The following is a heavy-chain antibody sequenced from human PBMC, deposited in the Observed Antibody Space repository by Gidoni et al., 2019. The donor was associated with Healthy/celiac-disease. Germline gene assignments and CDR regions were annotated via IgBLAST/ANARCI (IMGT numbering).Heavy chain of an antibody. V-gene: IGHV3-30-3*01. D-gene: IGHD3-9*01. CDR3: AREGGYHPLFDWLPRTYYYYGMDV. Sequence: QVQLVESGGGVVQPGRSLRLSCAASGFTFSSYAMHWVRQAPGKGLEWVAVISYDGSNKYYADSVKGRFTISRDNSKNTLYLQMNSLRAEDTAVYYCAREGGYHPLFDWLPRTYYYYGMDVWGQGTTVTVSS. CDR1: GFTFSSYA. CDR2: ISYDGSNK. J-gene: IGHJ6*02.